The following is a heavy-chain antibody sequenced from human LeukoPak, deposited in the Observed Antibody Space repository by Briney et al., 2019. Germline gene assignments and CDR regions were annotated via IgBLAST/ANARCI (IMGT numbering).Heavy chain of an antibody. V-gene: IGHV4-61*01. J-gene: IGHJ4*02. Sequence: SETLSLTCTVSGGSVSSGSYYWSWIRQPPGKGLEWIGYIYYSGSTNYNPSLKSRVTISVDTSKNQFSLKLSSVTAADTAVYYCARADIVGATTLRYWGQGTLVTVSS. CDR2: IYYSGST. CDR3: ARADIVGATTLRY. D-gene: IGHD1-26*01. CDR1: GGSVSSGSYY.